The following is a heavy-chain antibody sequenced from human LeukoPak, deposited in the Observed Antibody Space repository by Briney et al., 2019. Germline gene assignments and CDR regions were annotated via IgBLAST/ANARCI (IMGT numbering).Heavy chain of an antibody. CDR3: AKGGDGYNSVDY. D-gene: IGHD5-24*01. Sequence: PGGSLRLSCAASGFTFDDYAMHWVRQAPGKGLEWVSLISGDGGSTYYADSVKGRFTISRDNSKNSMYLQMNSLRTEDTALYYCAKGGDGYNSVDYWGQGTLVTVSS. CDR1: GFTFDDYA. J-gene: IGHJ4*02. V-gene: IGHV3-43*02. CDR2: ISGDGGST.